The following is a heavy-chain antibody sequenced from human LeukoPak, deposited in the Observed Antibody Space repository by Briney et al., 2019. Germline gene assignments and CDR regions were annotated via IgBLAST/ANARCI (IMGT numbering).Heavy chain of an antibody. V-gene: IGHV3-21*01. Sequence: GGSLRLSCAASGFTFSSYTMNWVRQAPGKGLEWVSSISISSSYIYYVDSLKGRFTISRDNAKNSLYLQMNSLRAEDTAVYYCARDQYGSGDGYYMDVWGKGTTVTISS. CDR2: ISISSSYI. CDR3: ARDQYGSGDGYYMDV. CDR1: GFTFSSYT. J-gene: IGHJ6*03. D-gene: IGHD3-10*01.